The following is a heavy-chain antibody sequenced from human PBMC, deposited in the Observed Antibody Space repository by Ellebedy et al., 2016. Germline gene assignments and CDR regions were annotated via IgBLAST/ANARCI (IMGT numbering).Heavy chain of an antibody. CDR1: GGSINSYY. V-gene: IGHV4-59*01. CDR3: ARGRYDSSGYYYDY. D-gene: IGHD3-22*01. Sequence: SETLSLTCTISGGSINSYYWSWIRQPPGKGLDWIGYVYYSGSTNYNPSLKSRVTISVDTSKNQFSLKLTSVTAADTAVYYCARGRYDSSGYYYDYWGQGTLVTVSS. CDR2: VYYSGST. J-gene: IGHJ4*02.